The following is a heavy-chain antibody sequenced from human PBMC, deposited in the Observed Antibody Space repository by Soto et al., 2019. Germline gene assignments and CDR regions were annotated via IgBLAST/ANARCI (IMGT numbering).Heavy chain of an antibody. CDR1: GFSLANSRLG. D-gene: IGHD3-3*01. CDR2: IFSNDEK. CDR3: ARIPRIIQLRSFEWLSACSYGLDV. V-gene: IGHV2-26*01. Sequence: QVTLKESGPVLVKPTETLTLTCAVSGFSLANSRLGVSWIRQPPGKALEWLAHIFSNDEKSYNTFLESRLTISRDTSKSQVVLTMTNMDPVDTATYYCARIPRIIQLRSFEWLSACSYGLDVWGQGTTVTVSS. J-gene: IGHJ6*02.